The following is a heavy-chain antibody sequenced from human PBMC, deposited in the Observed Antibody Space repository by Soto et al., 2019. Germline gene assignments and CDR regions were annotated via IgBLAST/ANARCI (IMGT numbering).Heavy chain of an antibody. CDR1: GGSISSSSYY. D-gene: IGHD2-2*01. V-gene: IGHV4-39*01. J-gene: IGHJ5*02. CDR3: ASLLVGVVSAATWENWFDP. Sequence: SETLSLTCTVSGGSISSSSYYWGWIRQPPGKGLEWIGSIYYSGSTYYNPSLKSRVTISVDTSKNQFSLKLSSVTAADTAVYYCASLLVGVVSAATWENWFDPWGQGTLVTVSS. CDR2: IYYSGST.